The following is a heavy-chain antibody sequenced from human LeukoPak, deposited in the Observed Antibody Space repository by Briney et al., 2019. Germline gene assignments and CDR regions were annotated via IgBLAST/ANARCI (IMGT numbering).Heavy chain of an antibody. Sequence: GGSLSLSCAASGFTFNTYGMHWVRQAPGKGLEWVAGIWYDGSNEYYADSVKGRFTISRDNSKNRLYLQMNSLRAEDTAVYYCARGGGYSRMNPNFDYWGQGTLVTVSS. J-gene: IGHJ4*02. V-gene: IGHV3-33*01. D-gene: IGHD5-18*01. CDR1: GFTFNTYG. CDR3: ARGGGYSRMNPNFDY. CDR2: IWYDGSNE.